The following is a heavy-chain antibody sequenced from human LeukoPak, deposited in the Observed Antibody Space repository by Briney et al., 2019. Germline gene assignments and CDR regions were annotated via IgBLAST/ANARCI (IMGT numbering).Heavy chain of an antibody. CDR2: INHSGST. CDR3: ARQGRDGYNFRAGLDY. Sequence: PSETLSLTCAVYGGSFSGYYWSWIRQPPGKGLEWIGEINHSGSTNYNPSLKSRVTISVDTSKNQFSLKLSSVTAADTAVYYCARQGRDGYNFRAGLDYWGQGTLVTVSS. CDR1: GGSFSGYY. J-gene: IGHJ4*02. D-gene: IGHD5-24*01. V-gene: IGHV4-34*01.